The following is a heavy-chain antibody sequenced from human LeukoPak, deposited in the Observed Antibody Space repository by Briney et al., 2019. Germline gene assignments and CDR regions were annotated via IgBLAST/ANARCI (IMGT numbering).Heavy chain of an antibody. V-gene: IGHV4-34*01. CDR1: GGSFSGYY. CDR2: INHSGST. J-gene: IGHJ5*02. D-gene: IGHD2-2*01. CDR3: ARGQEPDCSSTSCPNWFDP. Sequence: PSETLSLTCAVYGGSFSGYYWSWIRRPPGKGLEWIGEINHSGSTNYNPSLKSRVTISVDTSKNQFSLKLSSVTAADTAVYYCARGQEPDCSSTSCPNWFDPWGQGTLVTVSS.